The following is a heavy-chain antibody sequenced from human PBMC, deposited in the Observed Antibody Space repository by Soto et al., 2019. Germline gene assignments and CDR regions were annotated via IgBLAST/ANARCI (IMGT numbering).Heavy chain of an antibody. Sequence: TGGSLRLSCAASGFTFDDYAMHWVRQAPGKGLEWVSGISWNSGSIGYADSVKGRFTISRDNAKNSLYLQMNSLRAEDTALYYCAREGYTSSSIHSFLDSWGQGALVTVSS. CDR2: ISWNSGSI. J-gene: IGHJ4*02. D-gene: IGHD6-6*01. CDR3: AREGYTSSSIHSFLDS. CDR1: GFTFDDYA. V-gene: IGHV3-9*01.